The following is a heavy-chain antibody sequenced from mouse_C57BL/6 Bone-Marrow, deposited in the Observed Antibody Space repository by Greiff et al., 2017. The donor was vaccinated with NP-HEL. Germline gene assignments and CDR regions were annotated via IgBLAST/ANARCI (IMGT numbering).Heavy chain of an antibody. D-gene: IGHD2-4*01. J-gene: IGHJ2*01. CDR3: ARGGYYDYDLYYFDY. CDR2: IYPRDGST. CDR1: GYTFTSYD. Sequence: QVQLKESGPELVKPGASVKLSCKASGYTFTSYDINWVKQRPGQGLEWIGWIYPRDGSTKYNEKFKGKATLTVDTSSSTAYMELHSLTSEDSAVYFCARGGYYDYDLYYFDYWGQGTTLTVSS. V-gene: IGHV1-85*01.